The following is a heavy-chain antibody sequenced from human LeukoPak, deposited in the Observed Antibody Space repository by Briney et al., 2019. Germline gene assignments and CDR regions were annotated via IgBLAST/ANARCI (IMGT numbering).Heavy chain of an antibody. V-gene: IGHV5-51*01. J-gene: IGHJ6*03. CDR1: GYTFTKYW. D-gene: IGHD3-10*01. CDR3: ARQVDGSGTYYYYMDV. CDR2: IYPGDSDT. Sequence: GESLKISCKGSGYTFTKYWIGWVRQMPGKGLEWMGIIYPGDSDTRYSPSFQGQVTISADKSISTAYLQWSSLKASDTAMYYCARQVDGSGTYYYYMDVWGKGTTVTVSS.